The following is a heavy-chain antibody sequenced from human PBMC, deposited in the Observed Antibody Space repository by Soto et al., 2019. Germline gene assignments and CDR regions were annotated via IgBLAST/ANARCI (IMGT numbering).Heavy chain of an antibody. CDR3: ADQGDMDV. Sequence: GGSLRLSCAVSGFTFSNYAISWVRQAPGKGLEWVANIRQGGSKKYYVDSVKGRFTISRDNAKNSLYLQMNSLRAEDTAVYYCADQGDMDVWGKGTTVTVSS. J-gene: IGHJ6*03. D-gene: IGHD2-2*01. CDR2: IRQGGSKK. CDR1: GFTFSNYA. V-gene: IGHV3-7*01.